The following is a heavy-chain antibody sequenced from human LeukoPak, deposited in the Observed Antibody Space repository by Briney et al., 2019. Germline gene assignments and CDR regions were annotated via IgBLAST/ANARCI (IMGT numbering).Heavy chain of an antibody. CDR3: ARGYVDTAMIDY. CDR1: GFTFSSYS. V-gene: IGHV3-21*01. Sequence: GGSLRLSCAASGFTFSSYSMNWVRQAPGKGLEWVSSISSSSSYIYYADSVKGRFTISRDNAKNSLYLQMNSLRAEDTAVYYCARGYVDTAMIDYWGQGTLVTVSS. D-gene: IGHD5-18*01. CDR2: ISSSSSYI. J-gene: IGHJ4*02.